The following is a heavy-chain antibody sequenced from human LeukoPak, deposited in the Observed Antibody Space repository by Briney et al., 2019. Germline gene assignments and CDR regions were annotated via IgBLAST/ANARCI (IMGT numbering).Heavy chain of an antibody. CDR1: GFTFSTFA. CDR3: AKEGSRRITMVRGDAFDI. D-gene: IGHD3-10*01. CDR2: ISGSGGST. Sequence: GGSLRLSCAASGFTFSTFAMIWVRQPPGKGLEWVSAISGSGGSTYYADSVKGRFTISRDNSKNTLYLQMNSLRAEDTAVYYCAKEGSRRITMVRGDAFDIWGQGTMVTVSS. V-gene: IGHV3-23*01. J-gene: IGHJ3*02.